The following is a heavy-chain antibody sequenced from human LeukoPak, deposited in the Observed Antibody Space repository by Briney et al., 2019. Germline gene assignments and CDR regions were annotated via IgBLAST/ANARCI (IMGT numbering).Heavy chain of an antibody. CDR2: VSHKGPT. V-gene: IGHV4-34*01. D-gene: IGHD3-10*01. J-gene: IGHJ4*02. CDR3: VRQGANSAYYLFDY. CDR1: GASLSDYY. Sequence: PSETLCLTCAVSGASLSDYYWSWIRQSPGKGLQWIGEVSHKGPTVYSPTLNRKYNPSFKSRVTMSVDPSKNQFTLKLTSVTAADTARYYCVRQGANSAYYLFDYWGQGHMVIVSS.